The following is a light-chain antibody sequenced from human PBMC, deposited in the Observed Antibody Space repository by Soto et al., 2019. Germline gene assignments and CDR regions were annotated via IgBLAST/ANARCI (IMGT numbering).Light chain of an antibody. CDR2: AAS. J-gene: IGKJ3*01. V-gene: IGKV1-39*01. CDR3: QQSYSTLFT. CDR1: QTIIRY. Sequence: DIQMTQSPSSLSAFVGDRVTITCRASQTIIRYLNWYQQKPGRAPNLLIYAASSSQSGVPSRFSDSGSGTEFTLTIPSLQPEDFATYSCQQSYSTLFTSGPGTKVEIK.